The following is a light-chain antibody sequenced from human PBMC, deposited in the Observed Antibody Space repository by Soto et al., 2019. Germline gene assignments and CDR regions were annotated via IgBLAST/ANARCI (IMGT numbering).Light chain of an antibody. CDR1: QSISSY. CDR3: HQRSNWLFT. Sequence: EIVLTQSPATLSLSPGERATLSCRASQSISSYLAWYQQKPDQAPRLLIYDASNRATGIPARFSGSGSGTDFTLTISSLEPEDFAVYYCHQRSNWLFTFGPGTKVDIK. CDR2: DAS. V-gene: IGKV3-11*01. J-gene: IGKJ3*01.